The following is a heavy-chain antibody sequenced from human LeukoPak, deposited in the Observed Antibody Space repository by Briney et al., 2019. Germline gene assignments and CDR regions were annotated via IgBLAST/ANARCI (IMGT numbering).Heavy chain of an antibody. Sequence: GGSLRLSCGASGFSFSTYGIHWVRRAPGKGPEWVALISYDGSNKDYADSVKGRFTISRDNSKNTLYLQMNSLREEDTAVYYCARDHYDSSGYSFDYWGQGTLVTVSS. CDR2: ISYDGSNK. D-gene: IGHD3-22*01. J-gene: IGHJ4*02. V-gene: IGHV3-30-3*01. CDR3: ARDHYDSSGYSFDY. CDR1: GFSFSTYG.